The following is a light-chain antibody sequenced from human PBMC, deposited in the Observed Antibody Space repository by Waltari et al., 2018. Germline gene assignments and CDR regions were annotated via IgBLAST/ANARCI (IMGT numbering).Light chain of an antibody. CDR1: QTVRTTY. V-gene: IGKV3-20*01. CDR2: GAS. Sequence: EIVLTQSPCTLSLSPGERATLSCRASQTVRTTYLAWYQQKPGQAPTLLIYGASSRATGIPDRFSGSGSGIDFSLTISSLEPEDFAVYYCQQYDISPLTFGGGTKVEIK. J-gene: IGKJ4*01. CDR3: QQYDISPLT.